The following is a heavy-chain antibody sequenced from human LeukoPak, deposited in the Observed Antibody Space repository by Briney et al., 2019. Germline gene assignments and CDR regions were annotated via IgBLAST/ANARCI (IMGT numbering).Heavy chain of an antibody. Sequence: SETLSLTCAVSDYPISRGNYWGWIRQPPGKGLEWIASISHSGSTYSNPSLKSRVTISVDTSKNQFPLKLSSVTAADTAVYYCARDRRGSVDYWGQGTLVTVSS. CDR3: ARDRRGSVDY. D-gene: IGHD3-10*01. CDR2: ISHSGST. J-gene: IGHJ4*02. V-gene: IGHV4-38-2*02. CDR1: DYPISRGNY.